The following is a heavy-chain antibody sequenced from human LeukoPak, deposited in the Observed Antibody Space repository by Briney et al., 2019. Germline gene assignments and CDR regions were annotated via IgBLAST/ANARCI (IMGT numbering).Heavy chain of an antibody. CDR2: ISWNSDSI. J-gene: IGHJ6*03. CDR1: GFTFDDYA. Sequence: PGGSLRLSCAASGFTFDDYAMHWVRQAPGKGLEWVSGISWNSDSIGYADSVKGRFTISRDNAKNSLYLQMNSLRAEDTAVYYCAREYCSGGSCYYNHYYYMDVWGKGTTVTISS. D-gene: IGHD2-15*01. CDR3: AREYCSGGSCYYNHYYYMDV. V-gene: IGHV3-9*01.